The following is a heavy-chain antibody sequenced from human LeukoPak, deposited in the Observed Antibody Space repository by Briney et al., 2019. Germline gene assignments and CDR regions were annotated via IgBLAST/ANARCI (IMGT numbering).Heavy chain of an antibody. V-gene: IGHV1-18*01. CDR3: TRDLGVDTTMIFFDY. CDR2: SSAYNGNT. Sequence: ASVKVSCKASGYTFTSFGISWVRQAPGQGLEWMGWSSAYNGNTNYAQKFQGRVTMTTDTSTSTAYMEVRSLRSDDTAVYYCTRDLGVDTTMIFFDYWGQGSLVTVSS. J-gene: IGHJ4*02. CDR1: GYTFTSFG. D-gene: IGHD5-18*01.